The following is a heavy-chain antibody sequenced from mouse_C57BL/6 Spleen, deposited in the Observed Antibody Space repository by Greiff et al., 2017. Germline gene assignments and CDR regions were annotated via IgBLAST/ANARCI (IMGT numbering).Heavy chain of an antibody. CDR1: GYAFSSSW. D-gene: IGHD2-3*01. CDR2: IYPGDGDT. V-gene: IGHV1-82*01. CDR3: ARKGYDGYSYYVDY. Sequence: VQLQQSGPELVKPGASVKISCKASGYAFSSSWMNWVKQRPGKGLEWIGRIYPGDGDTNYNGKFKGKATLTADNSSSTAYMQLSSLTSEDSAVYFCARKGYDGYSYYVDYWGQGTTLTVSS. J-gene: IGHJ2*01.